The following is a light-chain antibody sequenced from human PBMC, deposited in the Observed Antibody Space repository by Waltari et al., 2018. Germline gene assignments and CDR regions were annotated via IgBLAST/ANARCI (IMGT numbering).Light chain of an antibody. V-gene: IGLV5-45*02. CDR1: RGINVGTYR. CDR3: MIWHNSVSV. Sequence: QAVLTQPSSLSASPGTSASLPCTLRRGINVGTYRIYWYKQKPGSPPQYLLRYKSDSDNQQGSGVPSRFSGSKDASANAGILLISGLQSEDEADYYCMIWHNSVSVFGGGTKLIVL. J-gene: IGLJ2*01. CDR2: YKSDSDN.